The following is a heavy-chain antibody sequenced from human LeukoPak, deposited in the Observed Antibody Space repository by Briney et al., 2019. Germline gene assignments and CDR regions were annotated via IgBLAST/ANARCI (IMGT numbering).Heavy chain of an antibody. J-gene: IGHJ3*02. V-gene: IGHV4-4*07. CDR2: IYTSGST. D-gene: IGHD2-15*01. CDR3: ARDRAATGKDAFDI. CDR1: GGSISSYY. Sequence: SETLSLTCTVSGGSISSYYWSWIRQPAGKELEWIGRIYTSGSTNYNPSLKSRVTMSVDTSKNQFSLKLSSVTAADTAVYYCARDRAATGKDAFDIWGQGTMVTVSS.